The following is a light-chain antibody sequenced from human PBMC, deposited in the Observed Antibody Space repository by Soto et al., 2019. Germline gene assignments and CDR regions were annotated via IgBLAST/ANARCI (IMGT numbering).Light chain of an antibody. CDR3: QTWGTGVV. CDR1: SGHKNYA. Sequence: QSVLTQSPSASASLGASAILTCTLSSGHKNYAIAWHQRQPQKGPRFLMRVNSDGRHTRGDGIPDRFSASSSGAERYLTISSLQSEDEADYYCQTWGTGVVFGGGTKLTVL. V-gene: IGLV4-69*01. J-gene: IGLJ2*01. CDR2: VNSDGRH.